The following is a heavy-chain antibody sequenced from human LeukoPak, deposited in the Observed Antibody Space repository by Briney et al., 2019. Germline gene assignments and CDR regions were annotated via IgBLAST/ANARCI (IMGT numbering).Heavy chain of an antibody. J-gene: IGHJ4*02. Sequence: GGSLRLSCAASGFTFSGYSMNWVRQAPGKGLKWVSYISSTGSTIYYADSVKGRFTISRDNAKNSLYLQMNSLRAEDTAVYYCARDVTSSSGGAVGAQGTLVTVSS. CDR3: ARDVTSSSGGAV. V-gene: IGHV3-48*01. CDR1: GFTFSGYS. CDR2: ISSTGSTI. D-gene: IGHD6-6*01.